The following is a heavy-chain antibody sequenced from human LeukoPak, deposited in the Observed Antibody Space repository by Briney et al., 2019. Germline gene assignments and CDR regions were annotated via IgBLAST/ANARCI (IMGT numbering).Heavy chain of an antibody. CDR3: ARANPEYSSGWYPRYYFDY. D-gene: IGHD6-19*01. J-gene: IGHJ4*02. V-gene: IGHV4-31*03. Sequence: SPSQTLSLTCTVSGGSISSGGYYWSWIRQHPGKGLEWIGYIYYSGSTYYNPSLKSRVTISVDTSKNQFSLKLSSVTAADTAVYYCARANPEYSSGWYPRYYFDYWGQGTLVTVSS. CDR1: GGSISSGGYY. CDR2: IYYSGST.